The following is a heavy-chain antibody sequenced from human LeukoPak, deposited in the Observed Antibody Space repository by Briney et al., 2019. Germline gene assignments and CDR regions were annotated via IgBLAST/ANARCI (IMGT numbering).Heavy chain of an antibody. Sequence: GASVKVSCKASGYTFTSYYIHWVRQAPGQGLEWMGIINPSGDSTTYAQKFHGRVTMTRDTSTGTVFMELSSLRSEDTAVYYCARGKDYIGDYGDSDPVFDYWGQGTLVTVSS. V-gene: IGHV1-46*01. CDR3: ARGKDYIGDYGDSDPVFDY. CDR2: INPSGDST. D-gene: IGHD4-17*01. J-gene: IGHJ4*02. CDR1: GYTFTSYY.